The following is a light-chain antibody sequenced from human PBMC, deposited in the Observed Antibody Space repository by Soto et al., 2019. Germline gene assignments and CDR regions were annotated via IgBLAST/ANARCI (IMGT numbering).Light chain of an antibody. CDR1: KLGDKY. V-gene: IGLV3-1*01. Sequence: YELTQPPSVSVSPGQTASITCSGDKLGDKYACWYQQKPGQSPVLVIYQDSKRPSGIPERFSGSNSGNTATLTISGTQAMDEADYYCQAWDSSTNYVFGTGTKLTVL. J-gene: IGLJ1*01. CDR3: QAWDSSTNYV. CDR2: QDS.